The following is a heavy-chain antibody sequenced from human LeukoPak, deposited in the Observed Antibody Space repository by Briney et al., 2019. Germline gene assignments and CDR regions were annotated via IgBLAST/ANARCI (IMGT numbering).Heavy chain of an antibody. CDR2: TKQDGSEK. D-gene: IGHD3-22*01. J-gene: IGHJ4*02. Sequence: GSLRLSCAASGFTFSSYWMNWVRQAPGKGLEWVANTKQDGSEKYYVDSVKGRFTISRDNAKNSLYLQMNSLRAEDTAVYYCAKDPTHFRVWDDYDNTRLNYWGQGTLVTVSS. CDR3: AKDPTHFRVWDDYDNTRLNY. V-gene: IGHV3-7*01. CDR1: GFTFSSYW.